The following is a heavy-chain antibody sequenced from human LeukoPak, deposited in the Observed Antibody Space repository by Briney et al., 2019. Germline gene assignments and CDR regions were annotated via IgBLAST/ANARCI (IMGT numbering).Heavy chain of an antibody. D-gene: IGHD3-10*01. Sequence: SETLSLTCTVSGGSISSGSYYWSWIRQPAGKGLEWIGRIYTSGSTNYNPSLKSRVTISVDTSKNQFSLKLSSVTAADTAVYYCARSIGYYGSGSYGYWGQGTLVTVSS. V-gene: IGHV4-61*02. J-gene: IGHJ4*02. CDR1: GGSISSGSYY. CDR3: ARSIGYYGSGSYGY. CDR2: IYTSGST.